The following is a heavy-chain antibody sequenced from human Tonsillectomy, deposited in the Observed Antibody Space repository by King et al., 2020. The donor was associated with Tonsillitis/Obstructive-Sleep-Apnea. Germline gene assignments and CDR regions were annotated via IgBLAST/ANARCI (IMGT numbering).Heavy chain of an antibody. CDR1: GFTFGDYV. CDR2: VRSKAYGGTT. J-gene: IGHJ3*02. V-gene: IGHV3-49*04. D-gene: IGHD2-21*01. Sequence: VQLVESGGGLVQPGRSLRLSCSASGFTFGDYVMSWVRQAPGEGLEWVGFVRSKAYGGTTACAASVKGRYTISRDDSSNIGYLQMNSLKTEDTAVYYCTTSSHIVMVPPPDAIDIWGQGTMVTVSS. CDR3: TTSSHIVMVPPPDAIDI.